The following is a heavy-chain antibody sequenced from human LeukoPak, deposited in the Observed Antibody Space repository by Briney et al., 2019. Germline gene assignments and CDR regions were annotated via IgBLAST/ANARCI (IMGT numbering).Heavy chain of an antibody. D-gene: IGHD3-16*01. Sequence: QTGGSLRLSCAASGFTFSSYAMSWVRQAPGKGLECVASINHNGNVNYYVDSVKGRFTISRDNAKNSLYLQMSNLRAEDTAVYFCARGGGLDVWGQGATVTVSS. CDR1: GFTFSSYA. CDR3: ARGGGLDV. J-gene: IGHJ6*02. V-gene: IGHV3-7*03. CDR2: INHNGNVN.